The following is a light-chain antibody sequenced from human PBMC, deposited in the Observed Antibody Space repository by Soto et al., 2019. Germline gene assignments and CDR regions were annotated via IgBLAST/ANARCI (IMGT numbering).Light chain of an antibody. J-gene: IGKJ1*01. CDR1: QTIYSN. V-gene: IGKV3-15*01. CDR2: RAS. Sequence: IVLTQSPGIFSLSPGERATLSFRASQTIYSNVAWYQQRPGQAPRLLIYRASARATGIPARFSGSGSGTEFTLTIGSLQSEDSAVYYCQQYQILWTFGQGTKVDI. CDR3: QQYQILWT.